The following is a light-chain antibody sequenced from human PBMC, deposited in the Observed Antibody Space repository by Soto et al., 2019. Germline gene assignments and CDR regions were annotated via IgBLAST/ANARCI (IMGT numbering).Light chain of an antibody. CDR2: AAS. CDR3: QQSSSTVLT. CDR1: QSISSY. J-gene: IGKJ4*01. Sequence: DIQMTQSPSSLSASVGDRVTITGRASQSISSYLNWYQQKPGKAPKLLIYAASSLQGGVPSRFSGSGSGTDFTLTISSLQREDCAIYYCQQSSSTVLTFGGGTKVEIK. V-gene: IGKV1-39*01.